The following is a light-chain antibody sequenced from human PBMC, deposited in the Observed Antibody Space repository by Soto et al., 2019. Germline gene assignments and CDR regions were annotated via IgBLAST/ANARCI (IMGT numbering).Light chain of an antibody. CDR1: QSVGSN. V-gene: IGKV3D-15*01. CDR3: QQYNNWPPYT. Sequence: EVVMTQSPATLSVSPGERATVSCRASQSVGSNLAWYQQKPGQAPRLLIYGASTRASGIPARFTGSGSATEFTLTISSLQSEDFALYYCQQYNNWPPYTFGQGTNLDIK. J-gene: IGKJ2*01. CDR2: GAS.